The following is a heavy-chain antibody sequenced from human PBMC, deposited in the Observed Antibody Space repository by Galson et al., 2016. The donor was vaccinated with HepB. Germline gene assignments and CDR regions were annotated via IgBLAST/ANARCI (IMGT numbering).Heavy chain of an antibody. J-gene: IGHJ3*01. CDR1: GGSFSGYV. V-gene: IGHV4-34*01. Sequence: SETLSLTCVAYGGSFSGYVWSWIRQPPGKGLEWIGEMNQSGGTKYNPSLMSRVTISVDTSTNQFSLKLTSVTAADTALYYCARRGRSLEWFRPHAFDVWGRGTMVSVYS. CDR2: MNQSGGT. D-gene: IGHD3-3*01. CDR3: ARRGRSLEWFRPHAFDV.